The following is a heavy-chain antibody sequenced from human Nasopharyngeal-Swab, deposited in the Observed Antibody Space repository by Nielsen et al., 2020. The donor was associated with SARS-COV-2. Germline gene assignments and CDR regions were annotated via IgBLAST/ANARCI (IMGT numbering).Heavy chain of an antibody. J-gene: IGHJ4*02. V-gene: IGHV3-9*01. Sequence: GGSLRLSCAASGFTFDDYAMHWVRQPTGKGLECVSGIASNSGTIGYADSVKGRFTISRDNSKNTLYLQMNSLRAEDTAVYYCAKESRRLLWFGEARGYWGQGTLVTVSS. D-gene: IGHD3-10*01. CDR2: IASNSGTI. CDR1: GFTFDDYA. CDR3: AKESRRLLWFGEARGY.